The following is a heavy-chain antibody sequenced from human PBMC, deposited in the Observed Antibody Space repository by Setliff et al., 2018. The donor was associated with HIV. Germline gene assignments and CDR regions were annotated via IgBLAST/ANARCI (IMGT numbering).Heavy chain of an antibody. CDR2: IYTSGST. CDR1: GGSISSYY. J-gene: IGHJ2*01. V-gene: IGHV4-4*07. Sequence: SETLSLTCTVSGGSISSYYWSWIRQPAGKGLEWIGRIYTSGSTNYNASLKSRVTISVDTSKNQFSLKLISVTAADTAVYYCARDVLGYDSTGRFDLWGRGTLVTVSS. D-gene: IGHD3-22*01. CDR3: ARDVLGYDSTGRFDL.